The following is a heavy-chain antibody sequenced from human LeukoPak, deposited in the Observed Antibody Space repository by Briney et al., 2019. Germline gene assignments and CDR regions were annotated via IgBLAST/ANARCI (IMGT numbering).Heavy chain of an antibody. CDR3: ARQEGYGSGSYTYYFDY. CDR2: IYPGDSDT. CDR1: GYSFTSYW. V-gene: IGHV5-51*01. D-gene: IGHD3-10*01. J-gene: IGHJ4*02. Sequence: GEPLKISCKGSGYSFTSYWIGWVRQMPGKGLEWMGIIYPGDSDTRYSPSFQGQVTISADKSISTAYLQWSSLKASDTAMYYCARQEGYGSGSYTYYFDYWGQGTLVTVSS.